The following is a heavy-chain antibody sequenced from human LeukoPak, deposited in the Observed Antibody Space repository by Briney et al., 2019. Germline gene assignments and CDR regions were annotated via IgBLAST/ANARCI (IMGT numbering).Heavy chain of an antibody. Sequence: SETLSLTCTVSDDSISRDFWTWIRQRPGKGLEWIGYIRYSGRTEYNPSLESRVTISLESSKHQFSLKLTSVTAADTAIYYCARLPDVSGWPFDYWGPGIRVAVSS. V-gene: IGHV4-59*01. CDR1: DDSISRDF. D-gene: IGHD6-19*01. J-gene: IGHJ4*02. CDR3: ARLPDVSGWPFDY. CDR2: IRYSGRT.